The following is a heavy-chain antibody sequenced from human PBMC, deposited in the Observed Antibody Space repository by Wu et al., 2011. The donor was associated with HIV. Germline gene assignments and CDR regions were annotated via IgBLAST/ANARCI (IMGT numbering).Heavy chain of an antibody. J-gene: IGHJ4*02. V-gene: IGHV1-2*02. Sequence: QVQLVQSGAEVKKPGASVKVSCKASGYTFTSYYMHWVRQAPGQGLEWMGWVNLNTGGTDYAQKFQGRVTMTWDTSINTAYMELNNLKSDDTAVYFCARDPSGGVDSWGQGTLVSVSP. CDR1: GYTFTSYY. CDR3: ARDPSGGVDS. D-gene: IGHD3-10*01. CDR2: VNLNTGGT.